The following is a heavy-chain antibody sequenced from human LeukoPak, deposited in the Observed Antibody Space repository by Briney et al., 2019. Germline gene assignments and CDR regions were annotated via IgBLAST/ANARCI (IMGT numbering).Heavy chain of an antibody. D-gene: IGHD3-22*01. Sequence: PVGSLRLSRAPSRVTSSRYSMNWVRQAPRKGLEWVSYICSSISTIYYAHSVRGRLTFPRDSAKNSLSLHMNSGRDENTVYVYGGRVRWYYYDSTYAFYVWGKETMVTVS. CDR1: RVTSSRYS. CDR2: ICSSISTI. V-gene: IGHV3-48*02. J-gene: IGHJ3*01. CDR3: GRVRWYYYDSTYAFYV.